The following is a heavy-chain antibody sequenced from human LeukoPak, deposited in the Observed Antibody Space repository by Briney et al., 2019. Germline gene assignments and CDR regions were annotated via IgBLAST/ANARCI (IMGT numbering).Heavy chain of an antibody. CDR3: ARADGWSHMYYFDY. D-gene: IGHD2-15*01. V-gene: IGHV3-48*03. CDR2: ISSSGSTI. CDR1: GFTFRSYE. J-gene: IGHJ4*02. Sequence: GGSLRLSCAASGFTFRSYEMNWVRQAPGQGLEWVSYISSSGSTIYNADSVKGRFTISRDNAKNSLYLQMNSLRAEDTAIYYCARADGWSHMYYFDYRGQGTLVTVSS.